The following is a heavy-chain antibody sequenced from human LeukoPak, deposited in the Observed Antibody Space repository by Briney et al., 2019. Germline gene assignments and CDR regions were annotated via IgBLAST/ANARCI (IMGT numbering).Heavy chain of an antibody. V-gene: IGHV3-48*04. Sequence: PGGSLRLSCAASGFTFSSYSMNWVRQAPGKGLEWVSYISSSSSTIYYADSVKGRFTISRDNAKNSLYLQMNSLRAEDTAVYYCARVPGYSYGYTDYWGQGTLVTVSS. CDR1: GFTFSSYS. D-gene: IGHD5-18*01. CDR3: ARVPGYSYGYTDY. CDR2: ISSSSSTI. J-gene: IGHJ4*02.